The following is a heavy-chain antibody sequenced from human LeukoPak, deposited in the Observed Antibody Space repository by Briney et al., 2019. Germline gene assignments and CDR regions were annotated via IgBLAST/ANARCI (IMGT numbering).Heavy chain of an antibody. Sequence: SETLSLTCAVYGGSFSGYYWSWIRQPPGKGLEWIGEINHSGSTNHNPSLKNRVTTSVETSKNKSSLKLSTGTAADTAADYYAGAKFHYYGSGRSYYYYYMDVWDKGTTVIVYS. CDR2: INHSGST. J-gene: IGHJ6*03. CDR3: AGAKFHYYGSGRSYYYYYMDV. CDR1: GGSFSGYY. D-gene: IGHD3-10*01. V-gene: IGHV4-34*01.